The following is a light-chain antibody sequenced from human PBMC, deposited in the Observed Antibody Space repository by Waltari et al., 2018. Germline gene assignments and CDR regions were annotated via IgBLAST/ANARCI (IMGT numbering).Light chain of an antibody. Sequence: EIMLTQSPGTLSLSPGERATLSCRASQSISRFLAWYQQKPGQAPRLLIYDASSRATGITDRFSGSGSGTDFSLTISRLEPEDIAVYYCQKYGSLPATFGQGTKVEIK. V-gene: IGKV3-20*01. CDR1: QSISRF. J-gene: IGKJ1*01. CDR2: DAS. CDR3: QKYGSLPAT.